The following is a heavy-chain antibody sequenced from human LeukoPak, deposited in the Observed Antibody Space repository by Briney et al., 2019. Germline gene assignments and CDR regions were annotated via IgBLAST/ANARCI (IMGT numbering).Heavy chain of an antibody. J-gene: IGHJ2*01. CDR2: IIPIFGTA. D-gene: IGHD1-26*01. V-gene: IGHV1-69*13. CDR1: GGTFSSYA. CDR3: ARSNIVGATTSEWYFDL. Sequence: SVNVSCKASGGTFSSYAISWVRQAPGQGLEWMGGIIPIFGTANYAQKFQGRVTITADESTSTAYMELSSLRSEDTAVYYCARSNIVGATTSEWYFDLWGRGTLVTVSS.